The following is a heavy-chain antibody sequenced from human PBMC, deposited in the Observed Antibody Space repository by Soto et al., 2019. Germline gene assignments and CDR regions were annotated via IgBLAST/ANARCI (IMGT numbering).Heavy chain of an antibody. CDR3: TGITWFRGMDV. V-gene: IGHV6-1*01. J-gene: IGHJ6*02. Sequence: TLSLTCVISGDSVSSNSAGWNWIRQSPSRGLEWLGRTYYKSKWNNDYALSVKSRITINPDTSKNQFSLHLYSVTPEDTAVYYCTGITWFRGMDVWGQGTPVTVSS. D-gene: IGHD3-10*01. CDR1: GDSVSSNSAG. CDR2: TYYKSKWNN.